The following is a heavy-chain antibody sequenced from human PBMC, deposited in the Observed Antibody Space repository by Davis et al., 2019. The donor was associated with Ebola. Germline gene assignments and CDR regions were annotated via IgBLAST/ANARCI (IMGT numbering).Heavy chain of an antibody. Sequence: AASVKVSCKASGYTFTSYDINWVRQATGQGLEWMGRIIPILGIANYAQKFQGRVTITADKSTSTAYMELSSLRSEDTAVYYCARGNPYSGYDGHWGQGTLVTVSS. CDR2: IIPILGIA. D-gene: IGHD5-12*01. CDR3: ARGNPYSGYDGH. CDR1: GYTFTSYD. J-gene: IGHJ4*02. V-gene: IGHV1-69*04.